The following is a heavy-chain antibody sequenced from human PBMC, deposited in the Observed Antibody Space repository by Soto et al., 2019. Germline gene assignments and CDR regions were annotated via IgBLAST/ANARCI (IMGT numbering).Heavy chain of an antibody. V-gene: IGHV3-30*18. CDR1: GFTFSSYG. Sequence: GGSLRLSCAASGFTFSSYGMHWVRQAPGKGLEWVAVISYDGSNKYYADSVKGRFTISRANSKNTLYLQMNSLRAEDTAVYYCAKRGPDGGPFMGPGDNLDYWGQGTLVTVSS. CDR2: ISYDGSNK. CDR3: AKRGPDGGPFMGPGDNLDY. J-gene: IGHJ4*02. D-gene: IGHD2-15*01.